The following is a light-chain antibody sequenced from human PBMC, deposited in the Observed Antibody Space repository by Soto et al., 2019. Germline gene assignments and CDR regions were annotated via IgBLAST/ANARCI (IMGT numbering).Light chain of an antibody. CDR2: RTS. V-gene: IGKV3-15*01. CDR3: QQYNNWPRAT. CDR1: QTVGIN. Sequence: IVLTQSPATLALSPGERASLSCRASQTVGINLAWYQQKPGQAPRLLMFRTSSRATGFPARFSGSGSGTEFNLTISSLQSEDFGVYYCQQYNNWPRATFGGGTKVDIK. J-gene: IGKJ4*01.